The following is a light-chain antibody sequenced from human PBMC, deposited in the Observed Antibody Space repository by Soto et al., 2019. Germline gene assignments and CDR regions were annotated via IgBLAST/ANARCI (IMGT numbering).Light chain of an antibody. V-gene: IGKV3-11*01. CDR3: QQRSNWPIT. CDR1: RSVSNY. CDR2: DAS. J-gene: IGKJ5*01. Sequence: IVLTQSPATLSLSPGESATLSCRASRSVSNYLAWYQQKPGQAPRLLIYDASSRPTDIPARFSGSGSVTDFTLTITSLEPEDFALYYCQQRSNWPITFGQGTRLEIK.